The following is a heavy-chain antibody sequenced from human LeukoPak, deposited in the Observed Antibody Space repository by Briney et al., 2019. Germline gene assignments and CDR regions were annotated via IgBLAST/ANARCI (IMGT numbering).Heavy chain of an antibody. J-gene: IGHJ4*02. CDR1: GGSISSSSYY. Sequence: SETLSLTCTVSGGSISSSSYYWGWIRQPPGKGLEWIGSIYYSGSTYYNPSLKSRVTISVDTSKNQFSLKLSSVTAADTAVYYCARVLGAYCDILTGYYRGPGFDYWGQGTLVTVSS. CDR3: ARVLGAYCDILTGYYRGPGFDY. D-gene: IGHD3-9*01. V-gene: IGHV4-39*07. CDR2: IYYSGST.